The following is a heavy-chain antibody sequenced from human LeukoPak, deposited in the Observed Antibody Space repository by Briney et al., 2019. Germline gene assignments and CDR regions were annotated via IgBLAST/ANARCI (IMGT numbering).Heavy chain of an antibody. CDR3: TRDTFDSSGYFYYYFDY. CDR2: ITPISGTA. D-gene: IGHD3-22*01. Sequence: GASVKVSCKASGGTFSSYAISWARQAPGQGLEWMGGITPISGTANYAQKFQGRVTIAADESTSTAYMELSSLRSEDTAIYFCTRDTFDSSGYFYYYFDYWGQGTLVTVSS. V-gene: IGHV1-69*13. CDR1: GGTFSSYA. J-gene: IGHJ4*02.